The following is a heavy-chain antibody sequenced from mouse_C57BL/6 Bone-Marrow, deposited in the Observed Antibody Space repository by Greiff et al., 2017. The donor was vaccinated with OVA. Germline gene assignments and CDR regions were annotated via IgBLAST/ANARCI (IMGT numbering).Heavy chain of an antibody. J-gene: IGHJ3*01. D-gene: IGHD1-1*02. CDR2: IYPRSGNT. CDR1: GYTFTSYG. CDR3: DGPWFAY. V-gene: IGHV1-81*01. Sequence: VQGVESGAELARPGASVKLSCKASGYTFTSYGISWVKQRTGQGLEWIGEIYPRSGNTYYNEKFKGKATLTADKSSSTAYMELRSLTSEDSAVYFCDGPWFAYWGQGTLGTVSA.